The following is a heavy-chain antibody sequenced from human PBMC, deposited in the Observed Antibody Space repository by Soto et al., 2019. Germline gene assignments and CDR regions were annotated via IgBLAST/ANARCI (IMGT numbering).Heavy chain of an antibody. CDR1: GSTFGAYT. CDR2: IRGEDYGGTT. J-gene: IGHJ4*02. CDR3: TRVVAAAGDH. Sequence: EVQVVESGGAWVQPGRSLRLSCSTAGSTFGAYTMTWFRQAPGKGLEWVAFIRGEDYGGTTEYAASVKGRFTVSRDTSKGVAYLEMNNLKSDDTAVYYCTRVVAAAGDHWGRGTLVTVSS. D-gene: IGHD6-13*01. V-gene: IGHV3-49*03.